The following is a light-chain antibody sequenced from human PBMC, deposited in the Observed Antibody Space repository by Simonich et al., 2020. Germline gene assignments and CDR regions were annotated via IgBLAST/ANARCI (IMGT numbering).Light chain of an antibody. Sequence: DIVMTQSPDSLAVSLGERATINCKSSQRVLYSSNNKYYLAWYQQKPGQPPKLLIYWASTRESGVPDRFSGSWSGTDFTLTISSLQAEDVAVYYCQQYYSTPYTFGQGTKLEIK. CDR2: WAS. CDR1: QRVLYSSNNKYY. CDR3: QQYYSTPYT. V-gene: IGKV4-1*01. J-gene: IGKJ2*01.